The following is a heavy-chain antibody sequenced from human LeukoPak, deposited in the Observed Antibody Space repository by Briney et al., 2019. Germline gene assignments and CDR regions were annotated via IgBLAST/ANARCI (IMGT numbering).Heavy chain of an antibody. CDR1: GGSFSDYY. Sequence: PLETLSLTCAVYGGSFSDYYWSWIRQPPGKGLEWIREINHSGNTNYNPSLKSRVTISGDTSKNQFSLKLSSVTAADTAVYYCATGCPPDSSGYCDFDYWGQGTLVTVSS. D-gene: IGHD3-22*01. V-gene: IGHV4-34*01. J-gene: IGHJ4*02. CDR2: INHSGNT. CDR3: ATGCPPDSSGYCDFDY.